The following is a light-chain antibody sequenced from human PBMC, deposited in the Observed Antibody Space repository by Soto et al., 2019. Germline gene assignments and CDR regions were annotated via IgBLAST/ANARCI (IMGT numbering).Light chain of an antibody. CDR1: QGISSA. CDR3: QQFNSYPIT. V-gene: IGKV1-13*02. Sequence: IQLTQSPSSLSSSVGDRVTITCRASQGISSALAWYQQKPGKAPKLLIYDASTLESGVPSRFSGSGSGTDFTLTISSLQPEDFATYYCQQFNSYPITFGQGTRLEIK. J-gene: IGKJ5*01. CDR2: DAS.